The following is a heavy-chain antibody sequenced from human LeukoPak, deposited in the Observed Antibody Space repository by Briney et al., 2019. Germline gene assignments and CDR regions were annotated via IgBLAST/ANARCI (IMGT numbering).Heavy chain of an antibody. V-gene: IGHV1-69*05. D-gene: IGHD3-22*01. Sequence: SVKVSCKASGGTFSSYAISWVRQAPGQGLEWMGGIIPSFGPANYAQKFQGRVTITTDESTSTAYMELSSLRSEDTAVYYCARDRNGRGRVTYYYDSSGSPHAFDIWGQGTMVTVSS. CDR2: IIPSFGPA. CDR1: GGTFSSYA. CDR3: ARDRNGRGRVTYYYDSSGSPHAFDI. J-gene: IGHJ3*02.